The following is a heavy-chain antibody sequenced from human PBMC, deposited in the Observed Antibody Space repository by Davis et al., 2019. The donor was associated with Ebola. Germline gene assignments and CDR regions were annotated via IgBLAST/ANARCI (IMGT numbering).Heavy chain of an antibody. J-gene: IGHJ4*02. CDR3: TTDKVVRGVLYFDY. CDR2: IKSKTDGGTT. Sequence: PGGSLRLSCAASGFTFSNAWMNWVRQAPGKGLEWVGRIKSKTDGGTTDYAAPVKGRFTISRDDSKNTLYLQMNSLKTEDTAVYYCTTDKVVRGVLYFDYWGQGTLVTVSS. CDR1: GFTFSNAW. V-gene: IGHV3-15*07. D-gene: IGHD3-10*01.